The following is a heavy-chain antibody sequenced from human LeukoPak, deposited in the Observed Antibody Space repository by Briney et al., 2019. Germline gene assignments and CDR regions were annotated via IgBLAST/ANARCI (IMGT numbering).Heavy chain of an antibody. CDR2: INPSGGST. Sequence: GASVKVSCKASGYTFTSYYMHWVRQAPGQGLEWMGIINPSGGSTSYAQKFQGRVTMTRDMSTSTVYMELSSLRSEDTAVYYCAREVGYYYDSSGYVKAFDIWGQGTMVTVSS. D-gene: IGHD3-22*01. CDR1: GYTFTSYY. J-gene: IGHJ3*02. CDR3: AREVGYYYDSSGYVKAFDI. V-gene: IGHV1-46*01.